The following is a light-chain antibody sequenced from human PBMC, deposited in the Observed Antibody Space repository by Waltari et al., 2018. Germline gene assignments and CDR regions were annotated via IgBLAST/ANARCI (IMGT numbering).Light chain of an antibody. J-gene: IGLJ3*02. CDR1: SPNIGNNY. CDR2: RGD. CDR3: ATWDNSLSSPWV. Sequence: QSVLTQPPSASGTTGQPVTTSCSGSSPNIGNNYVFWNQHLPGTAPKLLIYRGDQRPSGVPDRFSGSKSGTSASLAISGLRSEDEGDYYCATWDNSLSSPWVFGGGTKVTVL. V-gene: IGLV1-47*01.